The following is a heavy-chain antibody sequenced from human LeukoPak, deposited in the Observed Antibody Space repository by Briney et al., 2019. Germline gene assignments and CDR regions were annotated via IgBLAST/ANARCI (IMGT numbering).Heavy chain of an antibody. CDR2: MSPNSGDT. CDR1: GYTFTSYD. V-gene: IGHV1-8*01. CDR3: VRDGEGVAISVNFWFDP. Sequence: ASVKVSCKASGYTFTSYDFNWVRQATGQRPEWMGWMSPNSGDTGYARKFQGRVTMTRDTSISTAYMELRSLTSEDTAIYYCVRDGEGVAISVNFWFDPWGQGTLVTVSS. J-gene: IGHJ5*02. D-gene: IGHD3-10*01.